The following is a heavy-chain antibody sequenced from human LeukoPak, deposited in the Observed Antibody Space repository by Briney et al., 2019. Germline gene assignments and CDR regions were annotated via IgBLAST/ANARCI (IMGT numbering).Heavy chain of an antibody. CDR3: ARSATSSSSRINWFDA. CDR1: GFTFSHYC. D-gene: IGHD6-6*01. J-gene: IGHJ5*02. CDR2: INQDGSKI. Sequence: GGSLRLSCAASGFTFSHYCMAWVRQAPGEGLEWVAHINQDGSKIEYVDSVKGRFTISRDNAKNSVYLQMNSLTAEDTAVYYCARSATSSSSRINWFDAWGQGTLVTVSS. V-gene: IGHV3-7*02.